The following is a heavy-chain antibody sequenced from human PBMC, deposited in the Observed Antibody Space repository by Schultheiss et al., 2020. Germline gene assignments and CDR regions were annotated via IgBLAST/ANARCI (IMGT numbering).Heavy chain of an antibody. CDR1: GFTFSSYG. CDR2: ISYDGSNK. V-gene: IGHV3-30*18. J-gene: IGHJ2*01. Sequence: GGSLRLSCAASGFTFSSYGMHWVRQAPGKGLEWVTVISYDGSNKYYADSVKGRFTISRDNSRSKNTLYLQMNSLRAEDTAVYYCAKAYEAYCGGDCLSHFDLWGSGTLVTVAS. D-gene: IGHD2-21*02. CDR3: AKAYEAYCGGDCLSHFDL.